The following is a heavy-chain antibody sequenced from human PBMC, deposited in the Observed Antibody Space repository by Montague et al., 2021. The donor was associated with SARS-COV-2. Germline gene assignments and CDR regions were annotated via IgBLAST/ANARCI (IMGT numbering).Heavy chain of an antibody. CDR1: NGSINSYY. V-gene: IGHV4-59*01. CDR3: AREGLHNWFDP. CDR2: IYYRGST. J-gene: IGHJ5*02. Sequence: SETLSLTCTVSNGSINSYYWSWVRQPPGKRLEWIGYIYYRGSTNCNPSLESGVTMSIDTSKNQFSLKLRSVTAADTAVYFCAREGLHNWFDPWGQGTLVIVSS.